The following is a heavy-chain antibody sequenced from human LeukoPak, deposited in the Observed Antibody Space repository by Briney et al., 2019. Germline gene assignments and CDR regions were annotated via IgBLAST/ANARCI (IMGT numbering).Heavy chain of an antibody. J-gene: IGHJ4*02. D-gene: IGHD1-26*01. CDR1: GGSISSYY. CDR3: ARLRSPGDFDY. Sequence: SETLSLTCTVSGGSISSYYCSWIRQPPGKGLEWIGYIYYSGSTNYNPSLTSRVTISLDTSKNQFSLNLSSVTAADTAMYYFARLRSPGDFDYWGQGKLVTVSS. V-gene: IGHV4-59*12. CDR2: IYYSGST.